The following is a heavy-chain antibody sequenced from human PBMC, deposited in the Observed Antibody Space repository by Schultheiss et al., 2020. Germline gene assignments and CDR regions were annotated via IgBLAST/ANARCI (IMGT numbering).Heavy chain of an antibody. V-gene: IGHV3-30*02. J-gene: IGHJ4*02. Sequence: GGSLRLSCAASGFTFSSFGMHWVRQPPGKGLEWVTIIWYDGSNKYYADSVKGRFTISRDNSKNTLYLQMNSLRAEDTAVYYCARTYSSTGYYFDCWGQGTLVTVSS. CDR2: IWYDGSNK. CDR3: ARTYSSTGYYFDC. D-gene: IGHD6-13*01. CDR1: GFTFSSFG.